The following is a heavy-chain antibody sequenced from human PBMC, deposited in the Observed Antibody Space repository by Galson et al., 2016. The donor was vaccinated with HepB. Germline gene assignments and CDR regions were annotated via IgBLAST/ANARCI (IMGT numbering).Heavy chain of an antibody. D-gene: IGHD3-16*01. V-gene: IGHV3-23*01. Sequence: SLRLSCAASGFSFSVSGMSWVRQTPGRGLEWISGITGSGDATRYADSVKGRFIISRDNSKNTLYLFMNNLRAGDTAVYYCGKHGGFDYWGQGALVTVSS. CDR2: ITGSGDAT. CDR1: GFSFSVSG. J-gene: IGHJ4*02. CDR3: GKHGGFDY.